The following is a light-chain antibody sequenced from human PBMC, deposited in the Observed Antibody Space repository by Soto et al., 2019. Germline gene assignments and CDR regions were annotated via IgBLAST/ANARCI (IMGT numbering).Light chain of an antibody. CDR2: DVS. CDR3: CSYTTSNTRQIV. CDR1: SSDVGGYNY. J-gene: IGLJ1*01. V-gene: IGLV2-14*01. Sequence: QSALTQPASVSGPPGQSITISCTGTSSDVGGYNYVPWYQQHPGKAPKFMIYDVSNRPSGVSNRFSGSKSGNTASLTISGLQAEDEADYYCCSYTTSNTRQIVFGTGTKVTVL.